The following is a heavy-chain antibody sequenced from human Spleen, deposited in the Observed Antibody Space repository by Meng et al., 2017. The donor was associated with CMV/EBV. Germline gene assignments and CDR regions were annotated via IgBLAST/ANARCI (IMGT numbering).Heavy chain of an antibody. CDR3: AKDRSSSWYPLSDFDY. Sequence: FTFSSYGMHWVRQAPGKGLEWVAVIWYDGSNKYYADSVKGRFTISRDNSKNTLYLQMNSLRAEDTAVYYCAKDRSSSWYPLSDFDYWGQGTLVTVSS. D-gene: IGHD6-13*01. CDR2: IWYDGSNK. CDR1: FTFSSYG. V-gene: IGHV3-33*06. J-gene: IGHJ4*02.